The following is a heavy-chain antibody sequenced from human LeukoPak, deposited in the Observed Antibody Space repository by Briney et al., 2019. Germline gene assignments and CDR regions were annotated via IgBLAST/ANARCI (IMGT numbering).Heavy chain of an antibody. CDR2: INGDDSSA. CDR1: GFTFSSYW. CDR3: ATTDCSGGSCYLLDF. D-gene: IGHD2-15*01. J-gene: IGHJ4*02. V-gene: IGHV3-74*01. Sequence: PGGSLRLSCAASGFTFSSYWMHWVRQAPGKGLVWVSRINGDDSSATYADSVKGRFTISRDNAKNTLYLQMNSLRAEDTAVYYCATTDCSGGSCYLLDFWGQGTLVTVSS.